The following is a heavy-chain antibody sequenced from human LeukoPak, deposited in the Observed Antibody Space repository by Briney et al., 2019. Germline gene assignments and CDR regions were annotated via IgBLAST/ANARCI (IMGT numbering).Heavy chain of an antibody. CDR3: ARGYSSGWYGPRIDAFDT. D-gene: IGHD6-19*01. Sequence: ASVKVSCKASGYTFTSYGISWVRQAPGQGLEWMGWISAYNGNTNYAQKLQGRVTMTTDTSTSTAYMELRSLRSDDTAVYYCARGYSSGWYGPRIDAFDTWGQGTMVTVSS. V-gene: IGHV1-18*01. CDR2: ISAYNGNT. J-gene: IGHJ3*02. CDR1: GYTFTSYG.